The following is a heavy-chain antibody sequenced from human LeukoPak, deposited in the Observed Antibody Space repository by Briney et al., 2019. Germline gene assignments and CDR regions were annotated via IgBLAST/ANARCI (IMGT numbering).Heavy chain of an antibody. J-gene: IGHJ6*03. V-gene: IGHV4-34*01. CDR2: INHSGST. CDR1: GGSFSGYY. CDR3: ARGRLPDFGVVIAPYYYYYYMDV. D-gene: IGHD3-3*01. Sequence: PSDTLSLTCAVYGGSFSGYYWSWIRQPPGKGLEWIGEINHSGSTNYNPSLKRRINISVDTSKNQFTLKLSSVTAADTAVYYCARGRLPDFGVVIAPYYYYYYMDVWGKGTTVTVSS.